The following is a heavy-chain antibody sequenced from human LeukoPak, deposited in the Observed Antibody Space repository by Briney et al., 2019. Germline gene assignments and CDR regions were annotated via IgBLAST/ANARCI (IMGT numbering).Heavy chain of an antibody. CDR1: GFTFSSYN. Sequence: GGSLRLSCAASGFTFSSYNMNWVRQAPGKGPEWASSITSSSSYIYYADSVKGRFTISRDNAKNSLYLQMDSLRVEDMAVYYCARDPYSGNYGPYYYYYMDVWGKGTTVTISS. CDR3: ARDPYSGNYGPYYYYYMDV. CDR2: ITSSSSYI. V-gene: IGHV3-21*06. J-gene: IGHJ6*03. D-gene: IGHD1-26*01.